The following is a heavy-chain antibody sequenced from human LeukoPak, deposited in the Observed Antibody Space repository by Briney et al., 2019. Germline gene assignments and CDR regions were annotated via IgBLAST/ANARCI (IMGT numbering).Heavy chain of an antibody. CDR1: GGSFSGYY. J-gene: IGHJ4*02. CDR2: INHSGST. D-gene: IGHD3-3*01. V-gene: IGHV4-34*01. CDR3: ARRAIYDFWSGYLGRSFDY. Sequence: SETLSLTCAVYGGSFSGYYWSWIRQPPGKGLEWIGEINHSGSTNYNPSLKSRVTISVDTSKNQFSLKLSSVTAADTAVYYCARRAIYDFWSGYLGRSFDYWGQGTLVTVSS.